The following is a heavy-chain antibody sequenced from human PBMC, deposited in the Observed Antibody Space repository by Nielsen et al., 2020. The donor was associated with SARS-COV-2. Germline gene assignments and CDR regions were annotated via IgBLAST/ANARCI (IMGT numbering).Heavy chain of an antibody. Sequence: APVKVSCKASGYTFTGHYMHWVRQAPGQGLEWMGRINPNSGGPNYAQKFQGRVTMTWDTSISTAYMELSGLKSDDTAVFYCAGSGSGWYNFDSWGQGTLVTVSS. D-gene: IGHD6-19*01. J-gene: IGHJ4*02. V-gene: IGHV1-2*06. CDR3: AGSGSGWYNFDS. CDR2: INPNSGGP. CDR1: GYTFTGHY.